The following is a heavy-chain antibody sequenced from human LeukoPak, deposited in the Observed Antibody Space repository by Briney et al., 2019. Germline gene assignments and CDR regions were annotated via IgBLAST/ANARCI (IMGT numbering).Heavy chain of an antibody. CDR2: IYHSGST. D-gene: IGHD3-16*01. V-gene: IGHV4-30-2*01. J-gene: IGHJ4*02. Sequence: SDTLSLICSVSCRPNCSCGYLGTAVPRPRAEGLEWIGYIYHSGSTYYNPSLKSRVTISVDRSKNQFSLKLSSVTAADTAVYYCARAFRARAFDYWGQGTLVTVSS. CDR3: ARAFRARAFDY. CDR1: CRPNCSCGYL.